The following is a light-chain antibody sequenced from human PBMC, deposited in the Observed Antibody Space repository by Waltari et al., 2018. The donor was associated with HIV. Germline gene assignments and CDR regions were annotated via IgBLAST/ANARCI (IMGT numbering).Light chain of an antibody. CDR3: QQYNNHWT. Sequence: DIQMTQSPSTLSASVGDRVTITCWASQSIISWLAWYQQKPGKAPKLLIYKASTLQSGVPSRFSGSGSATKFTLTISSLQPDDFATYYCQQYNNHWTFGQGTKVEIK. CDR1: QSIISW. CDR2: KAS. V-gene: IGKV1-5*03. J-gene: IGKJ1*01.